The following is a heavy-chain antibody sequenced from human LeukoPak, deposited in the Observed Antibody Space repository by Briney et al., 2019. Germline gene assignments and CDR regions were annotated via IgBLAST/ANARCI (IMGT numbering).Heavy chain of an antibody. CDR1: GYSFTSYW. CDR3: ARPPIVAKDPALVGATTPYYFDY. V-gene: IGHV5-51*01. J-gene: IGHJ4*02. Sequence: PGESLKISCKGSGYSFTSYWIGWVRQMPGKGLEWMGIIYPGDSDTRYSPSFQGQVTISADKSISTAYLQWSSLKASDTAMYYCARPPIVAKDPALVGATTPYYFDYWGQGTLVTVSS. D-gene: IGHD1-26*01. CDR2: IYPGDSDT.